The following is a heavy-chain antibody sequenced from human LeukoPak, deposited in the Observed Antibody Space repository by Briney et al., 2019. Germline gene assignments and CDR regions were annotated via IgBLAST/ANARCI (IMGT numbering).Heavy chain of an antibody. CDR1: GFTFSSYS. CDR2: ISSSNSYI. Sequence: RGGSLRLSCAASGFTFSSYSMNWVRQPPGKGLEWVSSISSSNSYIYYADSVKGRFTISRDNAKNSLYLQMNSLRAEDTAVYYCAREGEGDYWGQGTLVTVSS. CDR3: AREGEGDY. D-gene: IGHD3-10*01. V-gene: IGHV3-21*01. J-gene: IGHJ4*02.